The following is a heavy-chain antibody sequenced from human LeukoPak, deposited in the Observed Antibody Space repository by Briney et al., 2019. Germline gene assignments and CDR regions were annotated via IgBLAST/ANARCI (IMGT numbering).Heavy chain of an antibody. CDR2: INPNSGGT. CDR1: GYTFTGYY. CDR3: ARVLRIRLWLRDPKFDY. D-gene: IGHD5-18*01. Sequence: GASVKVSCKASGYTFTGYYMHWVRQAPGQGLEWMGWINPNSGGTNYAQKFQGRVTMTRDTSISTAYMDLTRLRSDDTAVYYCARVLRIRLWLRDPKFDYWGQGTLVTVSS. V-gene: IGHV1-2*02. J-gene: IGHJ4*02.